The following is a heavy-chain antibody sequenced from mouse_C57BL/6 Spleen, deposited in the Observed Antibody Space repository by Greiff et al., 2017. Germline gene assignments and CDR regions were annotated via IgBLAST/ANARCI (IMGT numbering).Heavy chain of an antibody. CDR3: AKKDYSNYDWYFDV. D-gene: IGHD2-5*01. CDR2: IWRGGST. Sequence: QVQLKESGPGLVQPSQSLSITCTVSGFSLTGYGVHWVLQSPGKGLEWLGVIWRGGSTDFNAAFMSRLSLTKDNSKSQVFVKMNSLQADDTAIYYCAKKDYSNYDWYFDVWGTGTTVTVSS. J-gene: IGHJ1*03. CDR1: GFSLTGYG. V-gene: IGHV2-5*01.